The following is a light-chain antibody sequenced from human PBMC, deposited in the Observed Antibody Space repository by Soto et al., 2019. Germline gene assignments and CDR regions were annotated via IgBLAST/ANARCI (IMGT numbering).Light chain of an antibody. CDR1: QSVSNN. CDR2: GAS. Sequence: EIVLTQSPGTLSLSPGERATLSCRASQSVSNNYLAWYQQKPGQAPRLLIYGASTRATGIPARFSGSGCGTEFTLTINSLQSEDFAVYYCQQYNNWPWTFGQGTKVDIK. J-gene: IGKJ1*01. CDR3: QQYNNWPWT. V-gene: IGKV3-15*01.